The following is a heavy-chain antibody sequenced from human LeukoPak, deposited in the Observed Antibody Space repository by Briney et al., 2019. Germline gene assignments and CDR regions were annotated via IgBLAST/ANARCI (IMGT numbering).Heavy chain of an antibody. J-gene: IGHJ4*02. CDR3: ATIPVAGPPAGY. CDR2: FDPEDGET. CDR1: GYTLTELS. V-gene: IGHV1-24*01. D-gene: IGHD6-19*01. Sequence: ASVKVSCKVSGYTLTELSMHWVRQAPGKGLEWMGGFDPEDGETIYAQKFQGRVTMTEGTSTDTAYMELSSLRSEDTAVYYCATIPVAGPPAGYWGQGTLVTVSS.